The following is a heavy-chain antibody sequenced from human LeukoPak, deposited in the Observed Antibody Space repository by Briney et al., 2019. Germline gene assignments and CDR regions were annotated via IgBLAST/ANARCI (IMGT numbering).Heavy chain of an antibody. CDR2: ISGSGGNT. CDR3: ARARHDSSGFGAFDV. D-gene: IGHD3-22*01. J-gene: IGHJ3*01. V-gene: IGHV3-23*01. CDR1: GFTFSSYA. Sequence: PGGSLRLSCAASGFTFSSYAMSWVRQAPGKGLEWVSTISGSGGNTYFADSVKGRFTISRDNSMNTLYLQMNSLRAEDTAVYYCARARHDSSGFGAFDVWGQGTMVTVSS.